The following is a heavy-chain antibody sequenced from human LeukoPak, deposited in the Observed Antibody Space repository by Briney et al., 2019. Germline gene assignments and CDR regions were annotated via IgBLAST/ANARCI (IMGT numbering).Heavy chain of an antibody. J-gene: IGHJ3*02. D-gene: IGHD2-15*01. V-gene: IGHV4-39*07. Sequence: PSETLSLTCTVSGGSISSSSYYWGWIRQPPGKGLEWIGSIYYSGSTYYNPSLKSRVTISVDRSKNQFSLKLSSVTAADTAVYYCARVVVADPTTGDAFDIWGQGTMVTVSS. CDR2: IYYSGST. CDR3: ARVVVADPTTGDAFDI. CDR1: GGSISSSSYY.